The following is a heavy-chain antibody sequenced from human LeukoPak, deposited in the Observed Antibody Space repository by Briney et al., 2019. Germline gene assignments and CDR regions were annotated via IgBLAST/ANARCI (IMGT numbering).Heavy chain of an antibody. Sequence: ASVKVSCKASGYTFTGHSMYWVRQAPGQGLEWMGWINPNSGGTNYAQKFQGRVTMTRDTSISTAYMELSRLRSDDTAVYYCAREPYGSGHHDYWGQGTLVTVSS. V-gene: IGHV1-2*02. D-gene: IGHD3-10*01. CDR3: AREPYGSGHHDY. J-gene: IGHJ4*02. CDR2: INPNSGGT. CDR1: GYTFTGHS.